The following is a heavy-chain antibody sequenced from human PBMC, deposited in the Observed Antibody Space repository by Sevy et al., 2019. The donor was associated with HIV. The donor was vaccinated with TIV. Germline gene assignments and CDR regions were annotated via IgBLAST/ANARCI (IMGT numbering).Heavy chain of an antibody. V-gene: IGHV1-2*02. CDR3: VRIRFQTGAFDS. CDR2: MVPISGGT. D-gene: IGHD7-27*01. J-gene: IGHJ4*02. CDR1: GYTFTGHY. Sequence: ASVKVSCKASGYTFTGHYLHWVRQAPGQGLEWMGWMVPISGGTKHAQNFKGRVTMARDTSISTAYMELSSLRFDDTAMYYCVRIRFQTGAFDSWGQGTLVTVSS.